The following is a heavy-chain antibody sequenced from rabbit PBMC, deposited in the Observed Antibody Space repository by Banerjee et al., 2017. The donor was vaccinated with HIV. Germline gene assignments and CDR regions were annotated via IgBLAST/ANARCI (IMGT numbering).Heavy chain of an antibody. J-gene: IGHJ3*01. V-gene: IGHV1S45*01. CDR1: GIDFSSYYY. D-gene: IGHD1-1*01. CDR3: ARTGGGGYGSGLDL. CDR2: IYTSSGST. Sequence: QEQLVESGGGLVQPGASLTLTCTASGIDFSSYYYMCWVRQAPGKGLEWIGCIYTSSGSTYYASWAKGRFTISKTSSTTVTLQMTSLTAADTATYFCARTGGGGYGSGLDLWGPGTLVTVS.